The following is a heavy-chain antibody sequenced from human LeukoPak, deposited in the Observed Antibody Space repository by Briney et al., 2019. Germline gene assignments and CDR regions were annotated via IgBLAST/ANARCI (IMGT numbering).Heavy chain of an antibody. J-gene: IGHJ4*02. V-gene: IGHV4-34*01. CDR3: ARGQTLYDY. CDR1: GGSFSGYY. Sequence: SETLSLTCAVYGGSFSGYYWSWIRQPPGKGLEWIGEINHSGSTNYNPSLKSRVTISVDTSKNQFSLKLSSVTAADTAVYYCARGQTLYDYWGQGTLVTVSS. CDR2: INHSGST.